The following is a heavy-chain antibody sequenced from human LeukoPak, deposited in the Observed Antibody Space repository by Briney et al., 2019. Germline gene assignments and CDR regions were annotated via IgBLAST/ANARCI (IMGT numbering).Heavy chain of an antibody. D-gene: IGHD4-17*01. CDR3: ARDMARGVYGDYGNWFDP. V-gene: IGHV3-21*03. CDR2: ISSSSSYI. Sequence: PGGSLRLSCAASGFTFSSYSMNWVRQAPGKGLEWVSSISSSSSYIYYADSVKGRFTISRDNAKNSLYLQMNSLRAEDTAVYYCARDMARGVYGDYGNWFDPWGQGPLVTVSS. J-gene: IGHJ5*02. CDR1: GFTFSSYS.